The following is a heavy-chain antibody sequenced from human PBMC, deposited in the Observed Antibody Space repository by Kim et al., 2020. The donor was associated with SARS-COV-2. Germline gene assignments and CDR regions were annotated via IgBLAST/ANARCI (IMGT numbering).Heavy chain of an antibody. CDR1: GYTFTSYG. CDR3: ARDKERGGYSSSWLFAFEI. Sequence: ASVKVSCKASGYTFTSYGISGVRQAPGQGLEWMGWISAYNGNTNYAQKLQGRVTMTTDTSTSTAYMELRSLRSDDTAVYYCARDKERGGYSSSWLFAFEIWGQGTMVTVSS. V-gene: IGHV1-18*01. J-gene: IGHJ3*02. D-gene: IGHD6-13*01. CDR2: ISAYNGNT.